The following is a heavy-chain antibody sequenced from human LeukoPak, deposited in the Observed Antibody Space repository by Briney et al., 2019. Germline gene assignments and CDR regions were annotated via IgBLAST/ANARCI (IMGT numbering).Heavy chain of an antibody. J-gene: IGHJ4*02. D-gene: IGHD6-13*01. CDR2: ISSSSSYI. Sequence: PGGSLRLSCAVSGFTVSTNHMSWVRQAPGKGLEWVSSISSSSSYIYYADSVKGRFTISRDNAKNSLYLQMNSLRAEDTAVYYCARMTAAGDYWGQGTLVTVSS. V-gene: IGHV3-21*01. CDR3: ARMTAAGDY. CDR1: GFTVSTNH.